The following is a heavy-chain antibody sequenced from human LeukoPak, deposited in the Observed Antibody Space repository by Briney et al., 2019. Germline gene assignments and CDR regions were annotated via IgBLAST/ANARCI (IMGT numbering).Heavy chain of an antibody. Sequence: GGSLRLSCSASGFIFSSYSMHWVRQPPGKGLEYVSAISGNGGSTYYADSVKDRFTISRDNSRNTMYLQMSSLRPEDTAVYYCVRDSHPGDFSLVAYWGQGTLVTVSS. CDR3: VRDSHPGDFSLVAY. D-gene: IGHD3-16*02. CDR2: ISGNGGST. J-gene: IGHJ4*02. V-gene: IGHV3-64D*06. CDR1: GFIFSSYS.